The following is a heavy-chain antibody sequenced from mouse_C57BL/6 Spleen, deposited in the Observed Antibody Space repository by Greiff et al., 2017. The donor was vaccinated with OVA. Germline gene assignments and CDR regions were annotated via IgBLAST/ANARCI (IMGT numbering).Heavy chain of an antibody. D-gene: IGHD2-4*01. Sequence: QVQLQQPGAELVKPGASVKLSCEASGYTFTSYWMQWVKQRPGQGLEWIGEIDPSDSYTNYNQKFKGKATLTVDTSSSTAYMQLSSLTSEDSAVYYCARRGLRPYYAMDYWGQGTSVTVSS. CDR3: ARRGLRPYYAMDY. CDR1: GYTFTSYW. CDR2: IDPSDSYT. V-gene: IGHV1-50*01. J-gene: IGHJ4*01.